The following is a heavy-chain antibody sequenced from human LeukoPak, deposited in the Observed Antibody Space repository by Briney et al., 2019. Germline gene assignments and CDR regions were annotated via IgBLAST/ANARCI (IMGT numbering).Heavy chain of an antibody. CDR1: GPTFRNAF. CDR3: TTSPGITVFGVVTDY. D-gene: IGHD3-3*01. CDR2: IESSTDSGTT. J-gene: IGHJ4*02. V-gene: IGHV3-15*04. Sequence: PGGSLRLSCAASGPTFRNAFMNWVRQAPGKGLEWVGRIESSTDSGTTDYAAPVKGRFTMSRDDSKNTLYLQMNNVKTEDTGVYYCTTSPGITVFGVVTDYWGPGTPVIVSS.